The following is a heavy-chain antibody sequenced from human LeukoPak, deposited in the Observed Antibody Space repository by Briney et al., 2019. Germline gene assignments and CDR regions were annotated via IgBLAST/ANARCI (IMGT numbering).Heavy chain of an antibody. CDR2: INWNSDNI. CDR3: ARASYYYDTTGLGAVDI. D-gene: IGHD3-22*01. V-gene: IGHV3-9*01. Sequence: GRSLRLSCAASGFTFNDHAMYWDRQAPGKGLEWVSGINWNSDNIGYADSVKGRFTISRDDAKNSLFLQMNSLRTEDTALYYCARASYYYDTTGLGAVDIWGQGTMVTVSS. CDR1: GFTFNDHA. J-gene: IGHJ3*02.